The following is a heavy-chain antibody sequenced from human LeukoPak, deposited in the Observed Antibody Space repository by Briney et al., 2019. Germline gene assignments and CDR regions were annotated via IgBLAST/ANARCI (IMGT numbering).Heavy chain of an antibody. Sequence: SETLSLTCTVSGGSISSYYWSWIRQPPGKGLEWIGYIYYSGSTNYNPSLKSRVTISVDTSKNQFSLKLSSVTAADTAVYYCARLRYYYDSSGYYYNYYYYMDVWGKGTTVTISS. CDR2: IYYSGST. CDR3: ARLRYYYDSSGYYYNYYYYMDV. V-gene: IGHV4-59*12. J-gene: IGHJ6*03. D-gene: IGHD3-22*01. CDR1: GGSISSYY.